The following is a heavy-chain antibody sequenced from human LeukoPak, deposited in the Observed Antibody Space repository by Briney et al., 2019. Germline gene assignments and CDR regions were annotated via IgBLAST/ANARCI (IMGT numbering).Heavy chain of an antibody. CDR3: ARTSGRPGVVVINMLYFQH. CDR1: GNSISSGDYY. Sequence: SETLSLTCTVSGNSISSGDYYWSWIRQPAGKGLEWIGRIYTSGSTTYNPSLKSRVTISGDTSENQFSLKLSSVTAADTAVYYCARTSGRPGVVVINMLYFQHWGQGTLVTVSS. D-gene: IGHD3-22*01. CDR2: IYTSGST. V-gene: IGHV4-61*02. J-gene: IGHJ1*01.